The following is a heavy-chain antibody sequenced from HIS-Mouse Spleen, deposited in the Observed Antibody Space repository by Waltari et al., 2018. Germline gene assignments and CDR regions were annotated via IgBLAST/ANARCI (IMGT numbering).Heavy chain of an antibody. CDR3: AREIPYSSSWYDWYFDL. J-gene: IGHJ2*01. CDR2: IYYSGST. D-gene: IGHD6-13*01. V-gene: IGHV4-39*07. CDR1: GGSISSSSYY. Sequence: QLQLQESGPGLVKPSETLSPTCTVSGGSISSSSYYSGRIRQPPGKGLEWIGSIYYSGSTYYNPSLKSRVTISVDTSKNQFSLKLSSVTAADTAVYYCAREIPYSSSWYDWYFDLWGRGTLVTVSS.